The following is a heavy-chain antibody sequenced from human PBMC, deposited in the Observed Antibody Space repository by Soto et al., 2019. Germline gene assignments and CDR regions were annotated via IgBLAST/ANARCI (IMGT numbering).Heavy chain of an antibody. Sequence: GGSLRLSCAASGFTFSSYAMSWVRQAPGKGLEWVSAISGSGGSTYYADSVKGRFTISRDNSKNTLYLQMNSLRAEDTAVYYCANPLALIVVVPAARGMDVWGQGTTVTVSS. J-gene: IGHJ6*02. D-gene: IGHD2-2*01. CDR2: ISGSGGST. CDR3: ANPLALIVVVPAARGMDV. CDR1: GFTFSSYA. V-gene: IGHV3-23*01.